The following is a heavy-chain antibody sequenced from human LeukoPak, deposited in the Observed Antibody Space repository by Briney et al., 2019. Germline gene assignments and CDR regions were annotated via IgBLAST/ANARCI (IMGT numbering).Heavy chain of an antibody. CDR1: GGSISSYY. D-gene: IGHD3-10*01. CDR2: IYYSGST. J-gene: IGHJ4*02. CDR3: ARPENYYGSGSYLTPPFDY. Sequence: SETLSLTCTVSGGSISSYYWSWIRQPPGKGLEWIGYIYYSGSTNYNPSLKSRVTISVDTSKNQFSLKLSSVTAADTAVYYCARPENYYGSGSYLTPPFDYWGQGTLVTVSS. V-gene: IGHV4-59*01.